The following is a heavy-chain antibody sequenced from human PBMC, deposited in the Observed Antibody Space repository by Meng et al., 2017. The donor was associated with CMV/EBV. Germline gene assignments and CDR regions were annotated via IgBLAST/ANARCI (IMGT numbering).Heavy chain of an antibody. D-gene: IGHD6-13*01. Sequence: SLKISCAASGFTFDDYAMHWVRQAPGKGLEWVSGISWNSGSIGYADSVKGRFTISRDNAKNSLYLQMNSLRAEDTALYYCAKGGPSPIAAAGLVDYWGQGTLVTVSS. CDR1: GFTFDDYA. CDR3: AKGGPSPIAAAGLVDY. J-gene: IGHJ4*02. CDR2: ISWNSGSI. V-gene: IGHV3-9*01.